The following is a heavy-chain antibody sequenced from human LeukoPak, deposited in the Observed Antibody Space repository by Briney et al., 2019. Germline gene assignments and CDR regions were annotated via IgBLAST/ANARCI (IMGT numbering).Heavy chain of an antibody. J-gene: IGHJ3*02. CDR3: AKGLRPGVNAPEVAFDI. Sequence: GGSPRLSCAASGFTFSSYAMSWVRQAPGKGLEWVSAISGSGGSTYYADSVKGRFTISRDNSKNTLYLQMNSLRAEDTAVYYCAKGLRPGVNAPEVAFDIWGQGTMVTVSS. V-gene: IGHV3-23*01. CDR1: GFTFSSYA. D-gene: IGHD1-14*01. CDR2: ISGSGGST.